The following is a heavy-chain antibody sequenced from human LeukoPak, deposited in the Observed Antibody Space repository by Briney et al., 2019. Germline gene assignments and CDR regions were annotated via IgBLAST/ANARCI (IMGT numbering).Heavy chain of an antibody. J-gene: IGHJ5*02. CDR2: VIPIFGTA. CDR3: ARGDLEWFSSWFDP. V-gene: IGHV1-69*05. D-gene: IGHD3-3*01. Sequence: SVKVSCKASGGTFSSYAISWVRQAPGQGLEWMGGVIPIFGTANYAQKFQGRVTITTDESTSTAYMELSSLRSEDTAVYYCARGDLEWFSSWFDPWGQGTLVTVSS. CDR1: GGTFSSYA.